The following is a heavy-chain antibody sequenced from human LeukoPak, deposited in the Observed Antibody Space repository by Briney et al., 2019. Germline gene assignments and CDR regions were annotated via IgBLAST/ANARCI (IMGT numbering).Heavy chain of an antibody. CDR2: ISGSGGST. D-gene: IGHD3-10*01. Sequence: GGSLRLSCAASGFTFSSYAMSWVRQAPGKGLEWVSAISGSGGSTYYADSVKGRFTTSRDNSKNTLYLQMNSLRAEDTAVYYCASPTTYGSGSYPFDYWGQGTLVTVSS. CDR1: GFTFSSYA. CDR3: ASPTTYGSGSYPFDY. J-gene: IGHJ4*02. V-gene: IGHV3-23*01.